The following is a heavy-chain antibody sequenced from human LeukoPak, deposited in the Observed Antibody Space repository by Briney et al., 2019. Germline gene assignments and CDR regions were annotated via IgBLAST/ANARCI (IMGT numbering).Heavy chain of an antibody. V-gene: IGHV3-7*04. D-gene: IGHD6-19*01. CDR1: GFTFSIYW. Sequence: GGSLRLSCAASGFTFSIYWMSWVRQAPGKGLEWVANIKQDGSEKYYVDSVKGRFTISRDNAKNSLSLQMNSLRAEDTAVYYCARAVAESEDYWGQGTLVTVS. J-gene: IGHJ4*02. CDR2: IKQDGSEK. CDR3: ARAVAESEDY.